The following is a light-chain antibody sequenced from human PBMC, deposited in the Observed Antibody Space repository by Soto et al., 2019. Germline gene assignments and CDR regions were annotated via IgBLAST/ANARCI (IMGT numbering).Light chain of an antibody. CDR1: SSDIGAYNY. CDR2: EVS. V-gene: IGLV2-14*01. CDR3: SSYTTTSTAV. J-gene: IGLJ7*01. Sequence: QSVLTQPASVCGSPGQSITISCTGTSSDIGAYNYVSWYQQYPGKAPKLMIYEVSNRPSGVSNRFSGSKSGNTASLTISGLQAEDEADYYCSSYTTTSTAVFGGGTQLTVL.